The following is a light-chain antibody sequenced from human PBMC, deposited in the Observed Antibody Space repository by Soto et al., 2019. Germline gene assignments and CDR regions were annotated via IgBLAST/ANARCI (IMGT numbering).Light chain of an antibody. J-gene: IGKJ1*01. Sequence: IVMTQSPATLSVSPGEIAALACGTSQSISSNLAWYQQKPGKAPRLLIFGASPRDTGIPARFSGSGSGTEFTLTISSLQSEDFAVYYCQQYNNWPRTFGRGTKVDIK. CDR3: QQYNNWPRT. CDR1: QSISSN. CDR2: GAS. V-gene: IGKV3-15*01.